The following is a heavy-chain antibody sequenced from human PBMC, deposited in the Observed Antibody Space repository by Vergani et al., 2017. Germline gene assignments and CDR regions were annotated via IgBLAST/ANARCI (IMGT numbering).Heavy chain of an antibody. D-gene: IGHD4-11*01. CDR1: GGSFTSYH. J-gene: IGHJ6*03. CDR3: ARVNTETNGHLSYYYYMDV. CDR2: IDHTGRP. Sequence: QAQLQQWGGGLLKPSETLSLTCVVNGGSFTSYHWTWIRQSPGEGLEWVVDIDHTGRPDSNPSLKSHVTMSVDKSRNQFSLTITSVTATDTAVYFCARVNTETNGHLSYYYYMDVWGQGTAVTVS. V-gene: IGHV4-34*01.